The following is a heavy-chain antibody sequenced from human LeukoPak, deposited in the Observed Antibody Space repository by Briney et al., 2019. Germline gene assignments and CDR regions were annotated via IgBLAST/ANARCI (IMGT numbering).Heavy chain of an antibody. V-gene: IGHV3-74*01. D-gene: IGHD1-26*01. Sequence: GGSLRLSCAASGFTFSSYWMHWVRQAPGKGLVWVSRINSDGSSTSYADSVKGRFTISRDNAKNTLYLQMNSLRAEDTAVYYCARVGASYYYGMDVWGQGTTVTVSS. J-gene: IGHJ6*02. CDR3: ARVGASYYYGMDV. CDR2: INSDGSST. CDR1: GFTFSSYW.